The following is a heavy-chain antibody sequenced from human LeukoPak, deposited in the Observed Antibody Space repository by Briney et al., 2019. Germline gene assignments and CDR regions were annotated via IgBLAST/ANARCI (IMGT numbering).Heavy chain of an antibody. J-gene: IGHJ3*02. Sequence: SFQGQVTISADKSISTAYLQWSSLKASDTAMYYCARSPYYYDSSGYDAFDIWGQGTMVTVSS. V-gene: IGHV5-51*01. CDR3: ARSPYYYDSSGYDAFDI. D-gene: IGHD3-22*01.